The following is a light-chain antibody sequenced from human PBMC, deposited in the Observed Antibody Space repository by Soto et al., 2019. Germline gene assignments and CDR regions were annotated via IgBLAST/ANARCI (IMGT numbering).Light chain of an antibody. Sequence: EIVLPQAPGTLSLSPGERATLSCRARQSVSSSYLAWYQQKPGQATRLLSYVASTRATGIPGRFSVSGSGSGTDFTLNISSLQPKDYAVYYCQQDYHFPNTFGQGTRVEIK. J-gene: IGKJ5*01. CDR1: QSVSSSY. V-gene: IGKV3D-7*01. CDR3: QQDYHFPNT. CDR2: VAS.